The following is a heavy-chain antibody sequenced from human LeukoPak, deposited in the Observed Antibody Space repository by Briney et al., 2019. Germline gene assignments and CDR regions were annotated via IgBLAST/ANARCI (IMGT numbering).Heavy chain of an antibody. CDR2: IYYSGST. D-gene: IGHD4/OR15-4a*01. CDR3: ARGTMVYYYYGMDV. Sequence: SETLSLTCTVSGGSISSYYWSWIRQPPGKGLEWIGYIYYSGSTNYNPSLKSRVTISVDTSKNQFSLKLSSVTAADTAVYYCARGTMVYYYYGMDVWGQGTTVTVSS. V-gene: IGHV4-59*08. J-gene: IGHJ6*02. CDR1: GGSISSYY.